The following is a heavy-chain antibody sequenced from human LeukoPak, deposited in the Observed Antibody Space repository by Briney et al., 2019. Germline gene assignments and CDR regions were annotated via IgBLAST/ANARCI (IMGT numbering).Heavy chain of an antibody. CDR3: GRGKSPAAVDD. CDR2: INWNGGST. Sequence: PGASLLLSCAASGFTFDDYGMSWVRQAPGKGLEWVSGINWNGGSTGYADSVKGRFTISRDNAKNTLYLQMNSLRVEDTALYYCGRGKSPAAVDDWGQGTLVTVPS. D-gene: IGHD2-2*01. J-gene: IGHJ4*02. CDR1: GFTFDDYG. V-gene: IGHV3-20*04.